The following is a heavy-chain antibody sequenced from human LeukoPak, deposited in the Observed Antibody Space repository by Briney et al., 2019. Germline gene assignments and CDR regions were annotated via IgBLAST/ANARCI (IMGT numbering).Heavy chain of an antibody. D-gene: IGHD6-19*01. CDR2: IYSGGST. CDR1: GFTFSSNY. Sequence: GGSLRLSCAASGFTFSSNYMSWVRQAPGKGLEWVSVIYSGGSTYYADSVKGRFTISRDNSKNTLYLQMNSLRAEDTAVYYCARDRSGIGVFDYWGQGTLVTVSS. J-gene: IGHJ4*02. V-gene: IGHV3-53*01. CDR3: ARDRSGIGVFDY.